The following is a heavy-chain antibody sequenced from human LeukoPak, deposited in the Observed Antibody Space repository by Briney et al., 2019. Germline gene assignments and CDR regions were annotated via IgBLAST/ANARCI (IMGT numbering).Heavy chain of an antibody. D-gene: IGHD2-15*01. CDR1: GGSISPYF. J-gene: IGHJ4*02. CDR3: ARVMGVGHSDY. Sequence: SETLSLTCTVSGGSISPYFWSWVRQPPGKGLQWIGYVFHSGSTKYNPSLKSRATISVDRSKNQFPLKLSSVTAADTAVYYRARVMGVGHSDYWGQGTLVTVSS. CDR2: VFHSGST. V-gene: IGHV4-59*01.